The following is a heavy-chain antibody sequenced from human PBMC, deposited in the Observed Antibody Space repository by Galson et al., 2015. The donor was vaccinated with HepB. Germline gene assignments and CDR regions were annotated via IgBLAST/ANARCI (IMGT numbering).Heavy chain of an antibody. V-gene: IGHV3-30-3*01. Sequence: SLRLSCAASGFNFSTYAMHWVRQAPGKGLDWVAVISHLGNNKYHADSVEGRFTISRDNSQNILYLQMSSLRSEDTAVYYCARVGRGFDFGLGAWGHGTLVTVSS. D-gene: IGHD3-22*01. CDR2: ISHLGNNK. J-gene: IGHJ5*01. CDR3: ARVGRGFDFGLGA. CDR1: GFNFSTYA.